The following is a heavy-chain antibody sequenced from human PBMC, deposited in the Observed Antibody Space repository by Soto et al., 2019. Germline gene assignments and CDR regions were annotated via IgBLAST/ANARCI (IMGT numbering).Heavy chain of an antibody. CDR3: AKDHSPYYYDSSGYLDY. CDR2: ISYDGSNK. D-gene: IGHD3-22*01. V-gene: IGHV3-30*18. Sequence: QVQLVESGGGVVQPGRSLRLSCAASGFTFSSYGMHWVRQAPGKGLEWVAVISYDGSNKYYADSVKGRFTISRDNSKNTLYLQMNSLRAEDTAVYYCAKDHSPYYYDSSGYLDYWGQGTLVTVSS. CDR1: GFTFSSYG. J-gene: IGHJ4*02.